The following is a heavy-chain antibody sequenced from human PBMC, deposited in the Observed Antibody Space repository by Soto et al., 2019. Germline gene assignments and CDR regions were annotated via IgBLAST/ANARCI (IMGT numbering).Heavy chain of an antibody. J-gene: IGHJ4*02. Sequence: SETLSLTCTVSGGSISSYYWSWIRQPPGKGLEWIGYIYYSGSTNYNPSLKSRVTISVDTSKNQFSLKLSSVTAADTAVYYCASGRGYSYGSWDYWGQGTLVTVSS. D-gene: IGHD5-18*01. CDR3: ASGRGYSYGSWDY. CDR1: GGSISSYY. CDR2: IYYSGST. V-gene: IGHV4-59*01.